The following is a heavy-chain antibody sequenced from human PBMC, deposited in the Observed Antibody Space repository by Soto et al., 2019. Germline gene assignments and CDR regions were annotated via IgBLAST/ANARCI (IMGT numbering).Heavy chain of an antibody. CDR2: IIPIFGST. V-gene: IGHV1-69*15. Sequence: QVQLLQSGAEVKKPGSSVQVSCKASGGTFSNYAITWVRQAPGQGLEWLGRIIPIFGSTNFAQKFQGRVTLTADESTTTVYMELSSLRSDDTAVYFCAKDGGKDGYFGNWFDPWGQGTLVTVSS. CDR3: AKDGGKDGYFGNWFDP. CDR1: GGTFSNYA. D-gene: IGHD5-18*01. J-gene: IGHJ5*02.